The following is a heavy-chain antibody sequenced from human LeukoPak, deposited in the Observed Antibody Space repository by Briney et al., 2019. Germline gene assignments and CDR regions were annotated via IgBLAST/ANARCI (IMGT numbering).Heavy chain of an antibody. V-gene: IGHV3-48*02. D-gene: IGHD3-16*01. J-gene: IGHJ4*02. Sequence: GGSLKLSCAASGFSFSTYSMTWVRQAPGKGLEWVSYITSSSSTIYYADSVKGRFTVSRDNAQNSLYLEMNSLRDEDTADYYCARGGGFDCWGQGTLVTVSS. CDR3: ARGGGFDC. CDR2: ITSSSSTI. CDR1: GFSFSTYS.